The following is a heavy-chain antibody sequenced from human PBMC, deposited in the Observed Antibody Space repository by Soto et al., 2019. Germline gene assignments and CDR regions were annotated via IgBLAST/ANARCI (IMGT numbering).Heavy chain of an antibody. Sequence: LRVSCAASECTFRRHSKHWVRQAPGKGLVWVSRINSDGSSTSYADSVKGRFTISRDNAKNTLYLKMNSLRAEDTAVYYCARGERITIFGVVIGSRYGMDVWGQGTTVTVSS. CDR2: INSDGSST. D-gene: IGHD3-3*01. V-gene: IGHV3-74*01. CDR3: ARGERITIFGVVIGSRYGMDV. CDR1: ECTFRRHS. J-gene: IGHJ6*02.